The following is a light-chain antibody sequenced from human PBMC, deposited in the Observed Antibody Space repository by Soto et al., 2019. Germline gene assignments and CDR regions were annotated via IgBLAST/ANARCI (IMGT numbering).Light chain of an antibody. CDR3: FSYTTSSTLV. CDR2: EVS. Sequence: QSALTQPASVSGSPGQSITISCTGTSSDVGGYNYVSWYQQHPAKAPKLMIYEVSNRPSGVSHRFSGSKSGNTASLTISGLQAEDEPDYYCFSYTTSSTLVFGGGTKLTLL. J-gene: IGLJ3*02. V-gene: IGLV2-14*01. CDR1: SSDVGGYNY.